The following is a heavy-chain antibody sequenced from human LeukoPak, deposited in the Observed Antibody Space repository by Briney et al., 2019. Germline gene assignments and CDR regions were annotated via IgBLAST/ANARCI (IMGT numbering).Heavy chain of an antibody. CDR3: ARDRGVLDP. J-gene: IGHJ5*02. Sequence: SETLSLTCAVYGGSFSGYYWSWIRQPPGKGLEWIGEINHSGSTNHNPSLKSRVTMSVDTSKNQFSLKLSSVTAADTAVYYCARDRGVLDPWGQGTLVTVSS. D-gene: IGHD3-10*01. CDR2: INHSGST. V-gene: IGHV4-34*01. CDR1: GGSFSGYY.